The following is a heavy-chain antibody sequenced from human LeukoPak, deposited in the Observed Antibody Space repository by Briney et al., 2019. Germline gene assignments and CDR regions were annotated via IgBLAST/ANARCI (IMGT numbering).Heavy chain of an antibody. J-gene: IGHJ4*02. CDR3: ANLAGYSSGLAGY. V-gene: IGHV3-23*01. CDR1: GFIFSIYD. D-gene: IGHD6-25*01. CDR2: ISGSGGST. Sequence: RGGSVRLLCRVCGFIFSIYDMRGVRRARGKGVECLSVISGSGGSTYYADSVKGRFTISRDNSKNTLYLKMNSLRAEDTAVYYCANLAGYSSGLAGYWGQGTLVTVSS.